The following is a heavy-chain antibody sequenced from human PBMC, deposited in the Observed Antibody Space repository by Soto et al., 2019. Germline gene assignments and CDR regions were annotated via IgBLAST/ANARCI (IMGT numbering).Heavy chain of an antibody. CDR1: GYTFTSYG. V-gene: IGHV1-18*01. CDR3: ARGPAASHSSGWYSNW. J-gene: IGHJ4*02. Sequence: ASVKVSCKASGYTFTSYGINWVRQAPGQGLEWMGWISAYNGNTNYAQKLQGRVTMTTDTSTTTAYMELRSLTSDDTAVYYCARGPAASHSSGWYSNWWGQGTLVTVSS. D-gene: IGHD6-19*01. CDR2: ISAYNGNT.